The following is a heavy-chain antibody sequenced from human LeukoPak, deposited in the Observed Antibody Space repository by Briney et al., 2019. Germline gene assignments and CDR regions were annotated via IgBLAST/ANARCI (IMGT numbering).Heavy chain of an antibody. CDR3: AKIPSGSPNDY. Sequence: GGSLRLSCAASVFTFSSYDMHCVRQAPAKGLEWVAFIRYDGCNKYYADSVRRRFTISRDISKNTLYRHMKTLSAEDTAVYYCAKIPSGSPNDYWGQGTLVTVSS. D-gene: IGHD3-3*01. V-gene: IGHV3-30*02. J-gene: IGHJ4*02. CDR2: IRYDGCNK. CDR1: VFTFSSYD.